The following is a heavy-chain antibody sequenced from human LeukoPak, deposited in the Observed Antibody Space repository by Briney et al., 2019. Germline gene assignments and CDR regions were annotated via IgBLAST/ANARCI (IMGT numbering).Heavy chain of an antibody. V-gene: IGHV3-7*01. CDR2: IKVEGSET. CDR1: GFSFSNYC. J-gene: IGHJ1*01. D-gene: IGHD1-1*01. Sequence: GGSLRLPCAASGFSFSNYCMSWVRQAPGKGLECVANIKVEGSETEYVDSVKGRFTISRDNAKSSLYFQTHLLSSEDTAVYYCAKWRRGQSELEHWGQGTLVTVSS. CDR3: AKWRRGQSELEH.